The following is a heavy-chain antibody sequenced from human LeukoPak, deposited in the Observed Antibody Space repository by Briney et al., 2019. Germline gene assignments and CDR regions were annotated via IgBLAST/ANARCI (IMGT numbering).Heavy chain of an antibody. V-gene: IGHV4-59*12. CDR3: AGCRTYYDFWSGYYPYNWFDP. Sequence: SETLSLTCTVSGGSISSYYWSWIRQPPGKGLEWIGYIYYSGSTNYNPSLKSRVTILVDTSKNQFSLKLSSVTAADTAVYYCAGCRTYYDFWSGYYPYNWFDPWGQGTLVTVSS. J-gene: IGHJ5*02. CDR2: IYYSGST. D-gene: IGHD3-3*01. CDR1: GGSISSYY.